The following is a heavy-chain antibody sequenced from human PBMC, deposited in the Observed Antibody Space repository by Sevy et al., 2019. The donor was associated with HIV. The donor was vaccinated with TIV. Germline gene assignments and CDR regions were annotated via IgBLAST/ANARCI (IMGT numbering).Heavy chain of an antibody. V-gene: IGHV3-49*04. CDR1: GFTFSDYA. J-gene: IGHJ4*01. CDR2: IKTKTYGGTT. Sequence: GGSLRLSCTASGFTFSDYAMSWVRQAPGKGLEWVGFIKTKTYGGTTEYAASVKGRFIISRDDSKNIAYLQMNSLKTEDTAVYYCTRDLYGSGWFYFDYWGHGTLVTVSS. D-gene: IGHD6-19*01. CDR3: TRDLYGSGWFYFDY.